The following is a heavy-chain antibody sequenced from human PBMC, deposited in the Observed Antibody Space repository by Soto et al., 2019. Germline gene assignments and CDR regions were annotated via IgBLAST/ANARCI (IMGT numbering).Heavy chain of an antibody. CDR3: ARIPYSSSWYGGFDY. V-gene: IGHV2-70*11. CDR1: GFSLSTSGMC. Sequence: SGPTLVNPTQTLTPTCTFSGFSLSTSGMCVSWIRQPPGKALEWPARIDWDDDKYYSTSLKTRLTISKDTSKNQVVLTMTNMDPVDTATYYCARIPYSSSWYGGFDYWGQGTLVTVSS. J-gene: IGHJ4*02. D-gene: IGHD6-13*01. CDR2: IDWDDDK.